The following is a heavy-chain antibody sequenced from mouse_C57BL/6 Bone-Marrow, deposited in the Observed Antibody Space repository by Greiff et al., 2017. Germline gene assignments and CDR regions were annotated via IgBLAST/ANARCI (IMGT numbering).Heavy chain of an antibody. V-gene: IGHV14-2*01. Sequence: VQLQQSGAELVKPGASVKLSCTASGFNIKDYYMHWVKQRTEQGLEWIGRIDPEDGETKYAPKFQGKATITADTSSNTADLQLSSLTSEDTAGYYCAREVTTVVGDYWGQGTTLTGSS. J-gene: IGHJ2*01. CDR2: IDPEDGET. CDR1: GFNIKDYY. CDR3: AREVTTVVGDY. D-gene: IGHD1-1*01.